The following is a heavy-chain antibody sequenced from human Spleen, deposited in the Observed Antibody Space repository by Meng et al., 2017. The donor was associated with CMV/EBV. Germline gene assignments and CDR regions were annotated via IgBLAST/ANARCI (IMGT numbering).Heavy chain of an antibody. D-gene: IGHD3-10*01. V-gene: IGHV3-21*06. CDR2: IDISSTYI. CDR3: ARGIWFGELIDY. J-gene: IGHJ4*02. Sequence: GESLKISCAASGFSFSTHNMNWVRQAPGKGLEWVSSIDISSTYIYYADSVKGRFTISSDDAKNSLYLQMNSLRVEDTAVYYCARGIWFGELIDYWGQGTLVTVSS. CDR1: GFSFSTHN.